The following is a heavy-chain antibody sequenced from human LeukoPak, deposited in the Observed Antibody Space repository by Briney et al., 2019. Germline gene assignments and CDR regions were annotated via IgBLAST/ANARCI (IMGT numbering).Heavy chain of an antibody. Sequence: SETLSLTCTDSGSSISSYYWSWIRQPPGKGLEWIGYIYYSGSTNYHPSLKSRVTISVDTSKNQFSLKLSSVTAADTAVYCCARVAYYYMDVWGKGTTVTVSS. CDR3: ARVAYYYMDV. V-gene: IGHV4-59*01. CDR2: IYYSGST. CDR1: GSSISSYY. J-gene: IGHJ6*03.